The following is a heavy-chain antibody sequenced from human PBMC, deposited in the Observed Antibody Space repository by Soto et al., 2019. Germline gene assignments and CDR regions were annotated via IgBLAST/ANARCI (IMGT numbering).Heavy chain of an antibody. CDR3: ARARYSLMRTHYYYGMDV. CDR2: ISSSSSYI. Sequence: GGSLRLSCAASGFTFSSYSMNWFRQAPGKGLEWVSSISSSSSYIYYADSVKGRFTISRDNAKNSLYLQMNSLRAEDTAVYYCARARYSLMRTHYYYGMDVWGQGTTVTV. J-gene: IGHJ6*02. V-gene: IGHV3-21*01. D-gene: IGHD5-18*01. CDR1: GFTFSSYS.